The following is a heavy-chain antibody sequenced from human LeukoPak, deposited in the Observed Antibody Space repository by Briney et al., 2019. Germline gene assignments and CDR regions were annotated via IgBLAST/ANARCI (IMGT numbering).Heavy chain of an antibody. CDR1: GGSISSYY. CDR3: ARSHTVTTWYYYYMDV. J-gene: IGHJ6*03. D-gene: IGHD4-11*01. CDR2: IYYSGST. V-gene: IGHV4-59*01. Sequence: SETLSLTCTVSGGSISSYYWSWIRRPPGKGLEWIGYIYYSGSTNYNPSLKSRVTISVDTSKNQFSLKLSSVTAADTAVYYCARSHTVTTWYYYYMDVWGKGTTVTVSS.